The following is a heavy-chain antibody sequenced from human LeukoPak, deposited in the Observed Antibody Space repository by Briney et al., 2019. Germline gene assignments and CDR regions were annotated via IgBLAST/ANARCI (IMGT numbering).Heavy chain of an antibody. CDR3: ASAGSSWSSLDY. D-gene: IGHD6-13*01. Sequence: PGGSLRLSCAASGFTFSSYAMHWVRQAPGKGLEWVALISYDGSNKYYADSVKGRFTISRDNSKNTLYLQMNSLRAEDTAVYYCASAGSSWSSLDYWGQGTLVTVSS. V-gene: IGHV3-30*01. CDR1: GFTFSSYA. CDR2: ISYDGSNK. J-gene: IGHJ4*02.